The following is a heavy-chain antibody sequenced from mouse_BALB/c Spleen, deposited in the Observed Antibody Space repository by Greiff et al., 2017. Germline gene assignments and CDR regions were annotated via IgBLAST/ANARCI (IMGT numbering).Heavy chain of an antibody. V-gene: IGHV5-9-4*01. CDR3: ERGVGGGDAMDY. J-gene: IGHJ4*01. Sequence: EVNLVESGGGLVKPGGSLKLSCAASGFTFSSYAMSWVRQSPEKRLEWVAEISSGGSYTYYPDTVTGRFTISRDNAKNTLYLEMSSLRSEDTAMYYCERGVGGGDAMDYWGQGTSVTVSS. CDR2: ISSGGSYT. CDR1: GFTFSSYA.